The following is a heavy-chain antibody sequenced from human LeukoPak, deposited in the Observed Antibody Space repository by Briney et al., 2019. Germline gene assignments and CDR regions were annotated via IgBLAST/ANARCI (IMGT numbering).Heavy chain of an antibody. J-gene: IGHJ5*02. D-gene: IGHD6-19*01. Sequence: PSETLSLTCPVSGGSISGYYWSWIRQPPGKGLEWVGYIYYSGSTNYNPSIKSRVAISVVPSKNQFSLKLASVTAADTAVYYCARDSSGWSLDPWGQGTLVTVSS. CDR3: ARDSSGWSLDP. V-gene: IGHV4-59*01. CDR1: GGSISGYY. CDR2: IYYSGST.